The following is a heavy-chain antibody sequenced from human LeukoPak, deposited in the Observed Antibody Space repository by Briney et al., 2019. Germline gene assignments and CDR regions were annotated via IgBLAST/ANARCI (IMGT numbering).Heavy chain of an antibody. CDR2: IRQSGGRST. V-gene: IGHV3-23*01. Sequence: PGGSLRLSCAASGLTFSHYATTWVRQAPGEGLEWVAFIRQSGGRSTDYADSVRGRFTISRDNSEDRLYLQMNSLRAEDTAVYHCARDLGCSTSSCRYNGFDPWGQGTLVTVSS. D-gene: IGHD2-2*01. CDR1: GLTFSHYA. CDR3: ARDLGCSTSSCRYNGFDP. J-gene: IGHJ5*02.